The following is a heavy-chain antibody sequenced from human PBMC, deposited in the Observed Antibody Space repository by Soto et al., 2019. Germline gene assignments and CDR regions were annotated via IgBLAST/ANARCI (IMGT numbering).Heavy chain of an antibody. CDR1: GFPFTEYW. J-gene: IGHJ3*02. D-gene: IGHD6-19*01. CDR2: IDIYGNEK. CDR3: AKDRGSSGWHHAFDI. V-gene: IGHV3-7*03. Sequence: PVGSRILSCASSGFPFTEYWMNWVRPAPGKGLEWVAYIDIYGNEKNYVDSVKGRFTISRDNAKNSLYLQMNSLRAEDTAVYYCAKDRGSSGWHHAFDIWGQGTMVNVS.